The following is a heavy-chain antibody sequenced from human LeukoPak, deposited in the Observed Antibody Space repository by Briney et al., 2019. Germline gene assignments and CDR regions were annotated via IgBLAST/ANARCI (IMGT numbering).Heavy chain of an antibody. CDR2: ISAYNGNT. CDR3: ARAPGYYDSSGYYFAPDY. V-gene: IGHV1-18*01. J-gene: IGHJ4*02. Sequence: ASVKVSCKASGYTFTSYGISWVRQAPGQGLEWMGWISAYNGNTNYAQKLQGGVTMTTDTSTSTAYMELRSLRSDDTAVYYCARAPGYYDSSGYYFAPDYWGQGTLVTVSS. CDR1: GYTFTSYG. D-gene: IGHD3-22*01.